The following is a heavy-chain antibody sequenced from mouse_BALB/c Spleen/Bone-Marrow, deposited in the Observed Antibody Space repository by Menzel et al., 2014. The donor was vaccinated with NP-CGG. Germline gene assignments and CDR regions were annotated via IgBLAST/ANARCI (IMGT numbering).Heavy chain of an antibody. Sequence: VQLQQSGSVLVRPGASVKLSCKASGYTFTSSWMHWAKQRPRQGLEWIGEIHPNSGNTNYNEKFKGKATLTVDTSSSTAYVDLSSLTSEDSAVYYCARSGFDYWGQGTTLTVSS. D-gene: IGHD3-2*02. CDR2: IHPNSGNT. J-gene: IGHJ2*01. V-gene: IGHV1S130*01. CDR1: GYTFTSSW. CDR3: ARSGFDY.